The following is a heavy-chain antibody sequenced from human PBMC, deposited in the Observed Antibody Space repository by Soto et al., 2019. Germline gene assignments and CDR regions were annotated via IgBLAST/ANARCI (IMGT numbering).Heavy chain of an antibody. J-gene: IGHJ6*02. D-gene: IGHD6-6*01. CDR1: GYTFTSYG. CDR2: ISAYNGNT. V-gene: IGHV1-18*01. CDR3: ARVYSSSFRFYYYYYGMDV. Sequence: ASVKVSCKASGYTFTSYGISWVRQAPGQGLEWMGWISAYNGNTNYARKLQGRVTMTTDTSTSTAYMELRSLRSDDTAVYYCARVYSSSFRFYYYYYGMDVWGQGTTVTVSS.